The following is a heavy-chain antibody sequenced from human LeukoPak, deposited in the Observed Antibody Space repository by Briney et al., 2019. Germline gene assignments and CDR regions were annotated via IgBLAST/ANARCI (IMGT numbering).Heavy chain of an antibody. CDR2: IYYSGGT. J-gene: IGHJ5*02. D-gene: IGHD4-23*01. CDR3: AREYSGRFDP. CDR1: GGSVSSGNSY. Sequence: SETLSLTCTVSGGSVSSGNSYWNWIRQPPGKGLEWIGYIYYSGGTNYNPSLKSQVTMSIDTSKNQFSLRLSSVTAADTAIYYCAREYSGRFDPWGQGTLVTVSS. V-gene: IGHV4-61*01.